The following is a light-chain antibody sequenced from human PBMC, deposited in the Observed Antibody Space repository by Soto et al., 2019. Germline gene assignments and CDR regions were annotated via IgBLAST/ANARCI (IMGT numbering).Light chain of an antibody. CDR1: QSISSW. CDR2: DAS. CDR3: QQYNNYWT. V-gene: IGKV1-5*01. Sequence: DIKMTQSPSTLSASVEDRVTITCRASQSISSWLAWYQQKPGKAPKLLIYDASSLESGVPSRFSGSGSATEFTLTISSLQPDDFATYYCQQYNNYWTFGQGTKVDIK. J-gene: IGKJ1*01.